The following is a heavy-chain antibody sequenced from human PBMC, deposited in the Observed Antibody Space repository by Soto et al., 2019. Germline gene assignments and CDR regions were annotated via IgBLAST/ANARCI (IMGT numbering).Heavy chain of an antibody. V-gene: IGHV1-69*13. Sequence: SVKVSCKASGGTFSSYAISWVRQAPGQGLEWMGGIIPIFGTANYAQKFQGRVTITADESTSTAYMELSSLRSEDTAVYYCARHHRFGEGYYYGMDVWGQGTTVTVYS. CDR2: IIPIFGTA. CDR1: GGTFSSYA. J-gene: IGHJ6*02. D-gene: IGHD3-10*01. CDR3: ARHHRFGEGYYYGMDV.